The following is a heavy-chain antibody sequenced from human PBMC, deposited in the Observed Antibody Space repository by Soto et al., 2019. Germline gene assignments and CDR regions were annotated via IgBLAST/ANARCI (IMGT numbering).Heavy chain of an antibody. CDR2: ISGYNDRT. J-gene: IGHJ5*02. Sequence: QVQLVQSGPEVKRPGASVKVSCKTSGYTFTAYGISWVRQAPGQGLEWVGWISGYNDRTNYAQRLQGRVTVTTDTSTTTAYLELSSLRSADTAVYYCARDHKTLIEIFDDWGQGTLVTVSS. CDR1: GYTFTAYG. V-gene: IGHV1-18*04. CDR3: ARDHKTLIEIFDD. D-gene: IGHD3-22*01.